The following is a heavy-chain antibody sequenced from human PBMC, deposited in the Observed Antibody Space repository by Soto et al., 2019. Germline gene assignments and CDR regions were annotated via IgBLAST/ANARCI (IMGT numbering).Heavy chain of an antibody. J-gene: IGHJ4*02. CDR2: ISYDGSNK. V-gene: IGHV3-30-3*01. CDR1: GFTFSSYA. CDR3: ARDLKNGPDY. Sequence: GGSLRLSCAASGFTFSSYAMHWVRQAPGKGLEWVAVISYDGSNKYYADSVKGRFTISRDNSKNTLYLQMNSLGAEDTAVYYCARDLKNGPDYWGQGTLVTVSS.